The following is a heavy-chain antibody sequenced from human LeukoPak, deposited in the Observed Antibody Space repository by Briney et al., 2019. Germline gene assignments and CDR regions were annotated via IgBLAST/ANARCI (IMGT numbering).Heavy chain of an antibody. D-gene: IGHD5-18*01. CDR1: GFTFSDYY. CDR3: ARDLGYSYGRSYYSDY. V-gene: IGHV3-11*01. J-gene: IGHJ4*02. Sequence: GGSLRLSCAASGFTFSDYYMSWIRQAPGKGLEWVSYISSSGSTIYYADSVKGRFTISRDNAKNSLYLQMNSLRAEDTAVYYCARDLGYSYGRSYYSDYWGQGTLVTVSS. CDR2: ISSSGSTI.